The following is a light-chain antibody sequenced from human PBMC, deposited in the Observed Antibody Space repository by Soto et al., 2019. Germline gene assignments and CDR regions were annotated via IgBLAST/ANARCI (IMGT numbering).Light chain of an antibody. J-gene: IGKJ4*01. CDR3: QQRNDWVT. CDR1: QSIRNY. V-gene: IGKV3-11*01. CDR2: DAS. Sequence: PGERATLSCRASQSIRNYLAWYQQKPGQAPRLLIYDASNRATGIPARFSGSGSGTDFILTISSLEPEDSGVYYCQQRNDWVTFGGGTKVEIK.